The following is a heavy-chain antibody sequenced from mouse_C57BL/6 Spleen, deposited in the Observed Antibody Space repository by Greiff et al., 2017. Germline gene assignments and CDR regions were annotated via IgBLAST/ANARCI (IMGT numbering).Heavy chain of an antibody. J-gene: IGHJ3*01. CDR2: IYPRDGGT. Sequence: QVQLKQSDAELVKPGASVKISCKVSGYTFTDPTIHWMKQRPEQGLEWIGQIYPRDGGTKYNEKFKGKATLTADKSSSTAYMQLNSLTSEDSAVYFCARGSNWDEGWFAYWGQGTLVTVSA. D-gene: IGHD4-1*01. CDR3: ARGSNWDEGWFAY. CDR1: GYTFTDPT. V-gene: IGHV1-78*01.